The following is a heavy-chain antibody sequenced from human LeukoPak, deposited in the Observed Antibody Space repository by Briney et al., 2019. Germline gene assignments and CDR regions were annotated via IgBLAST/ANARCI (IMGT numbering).Heavy chain of an antibody. V-gene: IGHV3-64*01. J-gene: IGHJ3*02. CDR1: GFTFSSYA. Sequence: GGSLRLSCAASGFTFSSYAMHWVRQAPGKGREYVSAISSNGGSTYYANSVKGRFTISRDNSKNTLYLQMGSLRAEDMAVYYCARENPPHGAFDIWGQGTMVTVSS. CDR2: ISSNGGST. CDR3: ARENPPHGAFDI.